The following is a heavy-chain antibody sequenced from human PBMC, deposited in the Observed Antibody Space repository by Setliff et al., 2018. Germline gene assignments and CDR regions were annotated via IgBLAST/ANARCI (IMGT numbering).Heavy chain of an antibody. V-gene: IGHV4-39*02. CDR3: AGYQGSGSNYKVVNWFDP. D-gene: IGHD3-10*01. CDR1: GGSIRSSTHY. Sequence: SETLSLTCTVSGGSIRSSTHYWGWIRQPPGKGLEWIGTIYYSGLTYYTPSLRSRATISVDTSKNRFSLQLSSMTAADTAVYYCAGYQGSGSNYKVVNWFDPWGQGTLVTVSS. J-gene: IGHJ5*02. CDR2: IYYSGLT.